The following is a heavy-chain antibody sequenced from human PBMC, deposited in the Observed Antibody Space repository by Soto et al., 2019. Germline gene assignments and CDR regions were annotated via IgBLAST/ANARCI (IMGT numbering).Heavy chain of an antibody. D-gene: IGHD2-8*01. V-gene: IGHV4-31*03. CDR1: GGSISRGGYY. Sequence: SETLSLTCTVSGGSISRGGYYWSWIRQHPGKGLEWIGYIYYSGSTYYNLSLKSRVTISADTSKNQFSLKLSSVTAADTAVYYCAREIYCTNGVCPNRFDPWGQGTLVTVSS. CDR3: AREIYCTNGVCPNRFDP. CDR2: IYYSGST. J-gene: IGHJ5*02.